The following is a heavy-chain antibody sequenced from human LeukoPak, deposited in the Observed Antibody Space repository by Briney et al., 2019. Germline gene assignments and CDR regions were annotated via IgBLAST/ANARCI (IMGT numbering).Heavy chain of an antibody. V-gene: IGHV3-48*03. J-gene: IGHJ3*02. D-gene: IGHD5-18*01. CDR1: GFTFSSYE. CDR2: ISSSGSTI. Sequence: RSGGSLRLSCAASGFTFSSYEMNWVRQAPGKGLEWVSYISSSGSTIYYADSVKGRFTISRDNAKNTLYLQMNSLRAEDTAVYYCARAIQLWLHDAFDIWGQGTMVTVSS. CDR3: ARAIQLWLHDAFDI.